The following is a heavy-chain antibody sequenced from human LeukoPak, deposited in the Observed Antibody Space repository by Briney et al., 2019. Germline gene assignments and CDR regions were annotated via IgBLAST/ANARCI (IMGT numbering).Heavy chain of an antibody. V-gene: IGHV3-33*06. Sequence: GRSLRLSCATSGFTFSHYGMHWVRQAPGKGLEWVAVIWSDATNMYYGDSVKGRFVISRDNSKNNIYLQMNSLRVEDTAVYYCAKDAQRGFDYSNSLQSWGQGTLVTVSS. CDR3: AKDAQRGFDYSNSLQS. CDR2: IWSDATNM. CDR1: GFTFSHYG. J-gene: IGHJ5*02. D-gene: IGHD4-11*01.